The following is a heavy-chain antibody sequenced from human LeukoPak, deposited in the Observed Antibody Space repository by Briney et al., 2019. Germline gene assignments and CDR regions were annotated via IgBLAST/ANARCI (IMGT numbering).Heavy chain of an antibody. V-gene: IGHV4-34*01. Sequence: SETLSLTCAVYGGSFSGYSWSWIRQAPGKGLEWIGEINHSGSTNYNPSLKSRVTISVDTSKNQFSLKLSSVTAADTAVYYCAREEIRSWFDPWGQGTLVTVSS. CDR2: INHSGST. CDR1: GGSFSGYS. CDR3: AREEIRSWFDP. D-gene: IGHD5-24*01. J-gene: IGHJ5*02.